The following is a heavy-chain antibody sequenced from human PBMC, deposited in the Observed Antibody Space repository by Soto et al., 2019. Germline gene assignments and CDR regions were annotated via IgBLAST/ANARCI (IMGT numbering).Heavy chain of an antibody. CDR3: ARGPEYQLLSEPQYYYYGMDV. J-gene: IGHJ6*02. CDR1: GGTFSSYA. Sequence: QVQLVQSGAEVKKPGSSVKVSCKASGGTFSSYAISWVRQAPGQGLEWMGGIIPIFGTANYAQKFQGRVTITADESTSTAYMALSSLRSEDTAVYYCARGPEYQLLSEPQYYYYGMDVWGQGTTVTISS. V-gene: IGHV1-69*12. CDR2: IIPIFGTA. D-gene: IGHD2-2*01.